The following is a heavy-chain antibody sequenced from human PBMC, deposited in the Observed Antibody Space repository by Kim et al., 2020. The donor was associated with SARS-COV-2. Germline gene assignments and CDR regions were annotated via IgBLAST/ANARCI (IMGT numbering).Heavy chain of an antibody. J-gene: IGHJ4*02. CDR3: ARDRDGGLDY. Sequence: NTNYAQKLQGRVTMTTDTSTSTAYMELRSLRSDDTAVYYCARDRDGGLDYWGQGTLVTVSS. CDR2: NT. V-gene: IGHV1-18*01. D-gene: IGHD3-16*01.